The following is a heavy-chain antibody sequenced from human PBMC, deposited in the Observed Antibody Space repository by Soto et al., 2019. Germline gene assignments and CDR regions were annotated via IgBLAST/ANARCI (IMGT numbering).Heavy chain of an antibody. CDR1: GYIFTKYG. D-gene: IGHD2-21*02. V-gene: IGHV1-18*01. CDR3: ARLQLGGDRMLNWFDP. CDR2: INVYNGDR. J-gene: IGHJ5*02. Sequence: QVRVVQSGPELKKPGASVKVSCKAQGYIFTKYGIGWVRQAPGHGLEWMGLINVYNGDRKVAQKFQDRVSMTTDTATDTAYKELKSLRSGDTAVYYCARLQLGGDRMLNWFDPWGQGTLVTVSS.